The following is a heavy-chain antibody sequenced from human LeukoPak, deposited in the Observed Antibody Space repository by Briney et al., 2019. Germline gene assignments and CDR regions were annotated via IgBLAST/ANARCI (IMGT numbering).Heavy chain of an antibody. CDR2: ISSSSSYI. CDR3: ASVTFGGVDNDY. D-gene: IGHD3-16*01. CDR1: GFTFSSYS. J-gene: IGHJ4*02. Sequence: GGSLRLSCAASGFTFSSYSMSWVRQAPGKGLEWVSSISSSSSYIYYADSVKGRFTISRDNAKTSLYLQMNSLRAEDTAVYYCASVTFGGVDNDYWGQGTLVTVSS. V-gene: IGHV3-21*01.